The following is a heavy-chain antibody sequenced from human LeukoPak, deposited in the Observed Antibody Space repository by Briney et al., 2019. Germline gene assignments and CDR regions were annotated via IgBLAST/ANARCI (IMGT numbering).Heavy chain of an antibody. CDR2: ISGSGGST. Sequence: QAGGSLRLSCAASGFTFSSYAMSWVRQAPGKGLEWVSAISGSGGSTYYADSVKGRFTISRDNSKNTVYLQMNSLRAEDTAVYYCARGGKELWFGTYYFDFWGQGTLVTVSS. CDR1: GFTFSSYA. CDR3: ARGGKELWFGTYYFDF. D-gene: IGHD3-10*01. J-gene: IGHJ4*02. V-gene: IGHV3-23*01.